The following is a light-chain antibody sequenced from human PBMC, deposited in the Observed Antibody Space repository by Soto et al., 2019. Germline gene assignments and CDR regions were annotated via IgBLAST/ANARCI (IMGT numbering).Light chain of an antibody. V-gene: IGKV3-11*01. Sequence: IGLKQSPATLSLSPGERATLSCRASSSVRHSLAWFQPQPGQAPRLLIFHASSRAAGTPARFSGSGSGTDFSLTISSLEPEDFAVYYCQHRSNWPQTFGQGTRVEFK. CDR2: HAS. CDR1: SSVRHS. CDR3: QHRSNWPQT. J-gene: IGKJ1*01.